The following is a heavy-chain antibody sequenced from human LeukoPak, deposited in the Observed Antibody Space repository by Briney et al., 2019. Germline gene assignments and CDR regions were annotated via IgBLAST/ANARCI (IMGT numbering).Heavy chain of an antibody. J-gene: IGHJ3*02. Sequence: SVKVSCKASGGTFSSYAISWVRQAPGQGLEWMGGIIPIFGTANYAQKFQGRVTITADESTSTAYMELSSLRSEDTAVYYCARPLAAAGTGAFDIWGQGTMVTVSS. CDR3: ARPLAAAGTGAFDI. CDR1: GGTFSSYA. CDR2: IIPIFGTA. V-gene: IGHV1-69*01. D-gene: IGHD6-13*01.